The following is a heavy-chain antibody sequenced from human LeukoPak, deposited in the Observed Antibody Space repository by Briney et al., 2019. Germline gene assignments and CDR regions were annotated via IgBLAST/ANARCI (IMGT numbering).Heavy chain of an antibody. CDR3: ARGGGYSSGWLFDY. J-gene: IGHJ4*02. V-gene: IGHV1-69*05. Sequence: SVKVSCKASGGTFSSYAISWVRQAPGQGLEWMGGIIPIFGTANYAQKFQGRVTITTDESTSTAYMELRSLRSDDTAVYYCARGGGYSSGWLFDYWGQGTLVTVSS. CDR2: IIPIFGTA. D-gene: IGHD6-19*01. CDR1: GGTFSSYA.